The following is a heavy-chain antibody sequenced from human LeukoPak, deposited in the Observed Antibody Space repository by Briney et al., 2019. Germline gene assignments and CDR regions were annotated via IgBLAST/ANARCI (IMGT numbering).Heavy chain of an antibody. CDR3: ARDPGYNYYFDY. D-gene: IGHD5-24*01. CDR2: IIPIFGTA. CDR1: GYSFILYG. V-gene: IGHV1-69*06. J-gene: IGHJ4*02. Sequence: ASVKVSCKTSGYSFILYGISWVRQAPGQGLEWMGGIIPIFGTANYAQKFQGRVTITADKSTSTAYMELSSLRSEDTAVYYCARDPGYNYYFDYWGQGTLVTVSS.